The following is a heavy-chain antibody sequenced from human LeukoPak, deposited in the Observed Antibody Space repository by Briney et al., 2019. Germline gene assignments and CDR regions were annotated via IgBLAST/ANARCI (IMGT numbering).Heavy chain of an antibody. CDR2: ISYDGSNK. D-gene: IGHD2-2*02. Sequence: PGGSLRLSCAASGFTFSSYAMHWVRQAPGKGLEWVAVISYDGSNKYYADSVKGRFTISRDNSKNTLYLQMNSLRAEDTAVYYCARGRGVVVVPAAIVRYFDYWGQGTLVTVSS. CDR1: GFTFSSYA. V-gene: IGHV3-30-3*01. J-gene: IGHJ4*02. CDR3: ARGRGVVVVPAAIVRYFDY.